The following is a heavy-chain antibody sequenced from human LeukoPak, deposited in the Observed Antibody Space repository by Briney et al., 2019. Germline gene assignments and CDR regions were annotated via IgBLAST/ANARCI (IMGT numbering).Heavy chain of an antibody. Sequence: GGSLRLSCAASGLTVSSNYMSWVRQAPGKGLEWVSVIYSGGSTYYADSVKGRFSISRDNSMNILYLQLNSLRAEDTAVYYCAKEGCARASCLSPRDYWSQGTLVTVSS. CDR1: GLTVSSNY. CDR2: IYSGGST. D-gene: IGHD2-2*01. J-gene: IGHJ4*02. V-gene: IGHV3-53*01. CDR3: AKEGCARASCLSPRDY.